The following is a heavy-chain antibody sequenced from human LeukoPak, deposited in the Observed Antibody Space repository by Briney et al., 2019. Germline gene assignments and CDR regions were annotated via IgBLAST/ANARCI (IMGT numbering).Heavy chain of an antibody. CDR1: GFTFSSYS. J-gene: IGHJ4*02. D-gene: IGHD2-15*01. CDR2: ISSSSYI. CDR3: AKNLAAKRPSRDY. Sequence: GGSLRLSCAASGFTFSSYSMNWVRQAPGKGLEWVSSISSSSYIYYADSVKGRFTISRDNSKNTLYLQMNSLRAEDTAVYYCAKNLAAKRPSRDYWGQGTLVTVSS. V-gene: IGHV3-21*04.